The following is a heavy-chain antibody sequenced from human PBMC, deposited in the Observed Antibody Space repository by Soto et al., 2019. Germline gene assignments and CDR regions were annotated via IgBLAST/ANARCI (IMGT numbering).Heavy chain of an antibody. J-gene: IGHJ4*02. Sequence: GASVKVSCKASGGTFSSYAISWVRQAPGQGLEWMGGIIPIFGTANYAQKFQGRVTITADESTSTAYMELSSLRSEDTAVYYCARGGYGDATYYYDSSSYYYFGYWGQGTLVTVSS. CDR3: ARGGYGDATYYYDSSSYYYFGY. CDR1: GGTFSSYA. CDR2: IIPIFGTA. V-gene: IGHV1-69*13. D-gene: IGHD3-22*01.